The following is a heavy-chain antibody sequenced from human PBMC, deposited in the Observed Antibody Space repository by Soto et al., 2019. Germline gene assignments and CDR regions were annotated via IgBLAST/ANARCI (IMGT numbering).Heavy chain of an antibody. D-gene: IGHD6-13*01. CDR3: ARAPSPQSSSLYWFDY. CDR2: IHHTGST. CDR1: GASMSTFY. V-gene: IGHV4-59*01. Sequence: QVQLQEAVPGLVKPSETLSLTCIVSGASMSTFYWTWIRQPPGKGLEWIWYIHHTGSTTSNPSLKSRVTISGDTSNNQLSLRLSSVTAAATAVYYCARAPSPQSSSLYWFDYLGQGTLVTFSS. J-gene: IGHJ4*02.